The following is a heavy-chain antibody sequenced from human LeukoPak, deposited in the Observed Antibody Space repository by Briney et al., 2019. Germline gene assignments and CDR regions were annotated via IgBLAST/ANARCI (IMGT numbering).Heavy chain of an antibody. CDR3: AKDGTGHCSSTSCYAWAYSDY. J-gene: IGHJ4*02. Sequence: GGSLRLSCAASGFTFSSYGMHWVRQAPGKGLEWVALIRYDGSNKYYADSVKGRFTISRDNSKNTLYLQMNSLRAEDTAVYYCAKDGTGHCSSTSCYAWAYSDYWGQGTLVTVSS. CDR2: IRYDGSNK. V-gene: IGHV3-30*02. D-gene: IGHD2-2*01. CDR1: GFTFSSYG.